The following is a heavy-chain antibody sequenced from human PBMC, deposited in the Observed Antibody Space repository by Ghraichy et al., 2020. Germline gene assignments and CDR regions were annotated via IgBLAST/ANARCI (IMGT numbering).Heavy chain of an antibody. CDR2: ISSSGDTI. Sequence: GESLNISCAASGFTFSSYEMNWVRQAPGKGLEWVSYISSSGDTIYYTDSMKGRFTISRDNAKNSLYLQMHSLRAEDTAIYYCAREIAYGSGSTDAFDIWGQGTMVTVSS. CDR1: GFTFSSYE. CDR3: AREIAYGSGSTDAFDI. V-gene: IGHV3-48*03. J-gene: IGHJ3*02. D-gene: IGHD3-10*01.